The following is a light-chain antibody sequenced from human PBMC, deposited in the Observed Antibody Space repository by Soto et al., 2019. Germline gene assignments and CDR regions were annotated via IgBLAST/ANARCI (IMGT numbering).Light chain of an antibody. V-gene: IGLV1-44*01. CDR1: RSDVGSYNL. CDR2: SNN. Sequence: QSVLTQPASVSGSPGQSITISCTGTRSDVGSYNLVSWYQQHPGKAPKLLIYSNNQRPSGVPDRFSGSKSGTSASLAISGLQSEDEADYYCAAWDDSLNGYVFGTGTKVTVL. J-gene: IGLJ1*01. CDR3: AAWDDSLNGYV.